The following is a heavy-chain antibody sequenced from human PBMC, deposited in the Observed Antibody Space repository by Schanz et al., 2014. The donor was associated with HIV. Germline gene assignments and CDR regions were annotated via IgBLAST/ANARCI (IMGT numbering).Heavy chain of an antibody. CDR1: GFSFDNYG. CDR2: ISAGVGTA. CDR3: AKPEYDSRGNSQSHFDS. Sequence: MQLVESGGGVVRPGRSLKLSCAASGFSFDNYGMHWVRQAPGKGLEWVSTISAGVGTASYADSVKGRFTISRDNSKNTLYLQMTTLRTEDTAVYYCAKPEYDSRGNSQSHFDSWGQGTLVTVSS. V-gene: IGHV3-23*04. J-gene: IGHJ4*02. D-gene: IGHD3-22*01.